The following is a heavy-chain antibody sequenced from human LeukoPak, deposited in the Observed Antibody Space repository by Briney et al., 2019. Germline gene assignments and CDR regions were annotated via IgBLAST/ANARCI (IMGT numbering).Heavy chain of an antibody. CDR2: ISAYNGNT. D-gene: IGHD6-13*01. J-gene: IGHJ4*02. CDR1: GYTFTSYG. V-gene: IGHV1-18*04. Sequence: ASVKVSCKASGYTFTSYGISWARQAPGQALEWMGWISAYNGNTNYAQKLQGRVTMTTDTSTSTAYMELRSLRSDDTAVYYCARMIAAALPIDYWGQGTLVTVSS. CDR3: ARMIAAALPIDY.